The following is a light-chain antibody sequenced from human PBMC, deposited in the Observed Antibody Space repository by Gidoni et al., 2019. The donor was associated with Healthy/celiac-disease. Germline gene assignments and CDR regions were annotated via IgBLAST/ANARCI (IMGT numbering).Light chain of an antibody. CDR2: AAS. V-gene: IGKV1-39*01. CDR3: QQSYSTPPT. Sequence: DIQMTQSPSSLSASVGDRVTIPCRASQSISSYLNWYQQKPGKAPKLLIYAASSLQSGVPSRFSGSGSGTDFTLTISSLQPEDCATYYCQQSYSTPPTCGPGTKVDIK. CDR1: QSISSY. J-gene: IGKJ3*01.